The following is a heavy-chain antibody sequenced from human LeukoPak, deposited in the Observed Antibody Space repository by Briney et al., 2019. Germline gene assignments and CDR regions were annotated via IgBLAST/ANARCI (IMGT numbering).Heavy chain of an antibody. V-gene: IGHV4-38-2*02. Sequence: PSETLSLTCGVSGFSITTGYYWGWIRQPPGKGLEYIGSIYHNGITYYNPSLKSRVTISVDTSKNHFSLKLSSVTAADTAVYYCARDRRTDYADYHFYMDVWGKGTTVTVSS. CDR2: IYHNGIT. J-gene: IGHJ6*03. CDR3: ARDRRTDYADYHFYMDV. D-gene: IGHD4-17*01. CDR1: GFSITTGYY.